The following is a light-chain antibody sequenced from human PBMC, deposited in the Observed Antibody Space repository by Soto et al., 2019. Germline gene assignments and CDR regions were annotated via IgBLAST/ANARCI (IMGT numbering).Light chain of an antibody. J-gene: IGLJ1*01. CDR2: EVR. Sequence: QSVLTQPASVSGSPGQSITISCTGTSSDVGAYNYVSWYQHHPGKAPKLMIYEVRNRPSGVSNRFSGSKSGNTASLTISGLQAEDEADYYCSSYTRSSPYVFGTGTKVTVL. CDR1: SSDVGAYNY. V-gene: IGLV2-14*01. CDR3: SSYTRSSPYV.